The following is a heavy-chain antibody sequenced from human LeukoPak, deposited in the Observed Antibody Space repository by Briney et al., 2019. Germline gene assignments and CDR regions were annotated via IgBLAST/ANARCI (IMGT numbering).Heavy chain of an antibody. D-gene: IGHD3-10*01. CDR1: GFTFSSYG. CDR2: IRYDGSNK. CDR3: ACHYYGSLNVDY. J-gene: IGHJ4*02. Sequence: PGGSLRLSCAASGFTFSSYGMHWVRQAPGKGLEWVAFIRYDGSNKYYADSVKGRFTISRDNSKNTLYLQMNSLRAEDTAVYYCACHYYGSLNVDYWGQGTLVTVSS. V-gene: IGHV3-30*02.